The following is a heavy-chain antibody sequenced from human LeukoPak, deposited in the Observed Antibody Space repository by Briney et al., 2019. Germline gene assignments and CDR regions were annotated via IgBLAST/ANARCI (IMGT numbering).Heavy chain of an antibody. Sequence: PSETLSLTCAVYGGSFSGYYWSWIRQPPGKGLEWIGEINHSGSTNYNPSLKGRVTISVDTSKNQFSLKLSSVTAADTAVYYCARLHYDFCFDYWGQGTLVTVSS. CDR3: ARLHYDFCFDY. CDR2: INHSGST. J-gene: IGHJ4*02. D-gene: IGHD3-3*01. V-gene: IGHV4-34*01. CDR1: GGSFSGYY.